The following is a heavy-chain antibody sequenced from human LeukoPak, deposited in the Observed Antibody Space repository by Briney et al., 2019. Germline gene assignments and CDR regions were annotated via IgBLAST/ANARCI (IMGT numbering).Heavy chain of an antibody. J-gene: IGHJ4*02. V-gene: IGHV3-48*03. CDR3: ARDVPAYCGGDCPNPY. CDR2: ISSSGSTI. Sequence: GGSLRLSCAASGFTFSSYEMNWVRQAPGKGLERVSYISSSGSTIYYADSVKGRFTISRDNAKNSLYLQMNSLRAEDTAVYYCARDVPAYCGGDCPNPYWGQGTLVTVSS. CDR1: GFTFSSYE. D-gene: IGHD2-21*02.